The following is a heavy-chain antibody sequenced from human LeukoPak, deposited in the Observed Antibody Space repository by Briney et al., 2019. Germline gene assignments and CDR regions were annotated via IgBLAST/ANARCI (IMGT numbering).Heavy chain of an antibody. CDR3: ARRTEDYGDYVGSDY. D-gene: IGHD4-17*01. CDR1: GFTFGDYG. J-gene: IGHJ4*02. Sequence: PGGSLRLSCAASGFTFGDYGMSWVRHAPGKGLEWVSGINWNGGSTGYADSVKGRFTISRDNAKNSLYLQMNSLRAEDTALYYCARRTEDYGDYVGSDYWGQGTLVTVSS. V-gene: IGHV3-20*04. CDR2: INWNGGST.